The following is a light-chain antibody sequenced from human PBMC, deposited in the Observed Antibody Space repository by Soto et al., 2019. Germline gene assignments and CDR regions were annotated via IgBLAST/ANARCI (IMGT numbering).Light chain of an antibody. CDR3: QQYGSSPQT. V-gene: IGKV3-20*01. J-gene: IGKJ2*01. CDR2: GAS. CDR1: QSVSSSY. Sequence: PGERATLSCRASQSVSSSYLAWYQQKPGQAPRLLIYGASSRATGIPDRFSGSGSGTDFTLTISRLEPEDFAVYYCQQYGSSPQTFGQGTKLEIK.